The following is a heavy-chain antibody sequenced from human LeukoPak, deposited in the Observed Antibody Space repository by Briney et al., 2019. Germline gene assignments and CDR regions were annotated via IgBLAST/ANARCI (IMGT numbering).Heavy chain of an antibody. CDR3: ARDPTAGSGWFGRGYFDY. V-gene: IGHV3-30*04. J-gene: IGHJ4*02. Sequence: GGSLRLSCAASGFTFSSYAMHWVRQAPGKGLEWVAVISYDGSNKYYADSVKGRFTISRDNSKNTLYLQMNSLRAEDTAVYYRARDPTAGSGWFGRGYFDYWGQGTLVTVSS. D-gene: IGHD6-19*01. CDR1: GFTFSSYA. CDR2: ISYDGSNK.